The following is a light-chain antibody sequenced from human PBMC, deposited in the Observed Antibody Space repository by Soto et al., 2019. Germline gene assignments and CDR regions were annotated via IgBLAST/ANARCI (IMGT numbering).Light chain of an antibody. Sequence: DIVMXQXXXXLXVSLXEXXXXXCXXSXXXLXXSXXKNYLAWYQQKPGQPPKLLIYWASTRESGVPDRFSGSGSGTDFTLTISSLQAEDVAVYYCQQNYDTPRTFGQGTKVEIK. CDR2: WAS. CDR1: XXXLXXSXXKNY. J-gene: IGKJ1*01. CDR3: QQNYDTPRT. V-gene: IGKV4-1*01.